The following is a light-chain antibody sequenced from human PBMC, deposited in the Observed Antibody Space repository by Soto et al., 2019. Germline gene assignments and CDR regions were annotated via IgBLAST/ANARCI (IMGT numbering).Light chain of an antibody. V-gene: IGKV3-20*01. CDR3: QQYDRSPHT. CDR1: QSVSSSF. J-gene: IGKJ2*01. CDR2: GAS. Sequence: EIVLTQSPGTLSLSPGERATLSCRASQSVSSSFLAWYQQKPGQAPRLLIYGASSRATGIPDRFSGSGSGTDFTLTISRLEPEDFAVYYCQQYDRSPHTFGEGTKVEIK.